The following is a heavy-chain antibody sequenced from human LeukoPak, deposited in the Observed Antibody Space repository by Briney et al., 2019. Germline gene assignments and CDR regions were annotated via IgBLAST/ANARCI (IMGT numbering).Heavy chain of an antibody. J-gene: IGHJ5*02. D-gene: IGHD3-22*01. Sequence: SETLSLTCTVSGGSISNHYWSWIRQAPGKGLEWIGYIYYSGSTNYNPSVKSRVTISVDTSKNQFSLRLTSVTAADTAIYYCAKHLTNAYYDMIWFDPWGQGTLVTVSS. CDR2: IYYSGST. V-gene: IGHV4-59*11. CDR1: GGSISNHY. CDR3: AKHLTNAYYDMIWFDP.